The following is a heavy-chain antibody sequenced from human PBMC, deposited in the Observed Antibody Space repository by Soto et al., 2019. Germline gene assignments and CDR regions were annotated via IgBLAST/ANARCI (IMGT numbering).Heavy chain of an antibody. CDR2: ISTSNGDT. D-gene: IGHD1-26*01. CDR3: ARDITGATGDY. J-gene: IGHJ4*02. V-gene: IGHV1-18*03. CDR1: GYTYIYFN. Sequence: QVQLVQSGPEVKEPGASVRVSCKASGYTYIYFNIFWVRRDPGQGLEWMGWISTSNGDTSYAQNFQGRVTMTTDTSTNTSYVELRNLRYDDVAIYYCARDITGATGDYCGQGTLGTVSS.